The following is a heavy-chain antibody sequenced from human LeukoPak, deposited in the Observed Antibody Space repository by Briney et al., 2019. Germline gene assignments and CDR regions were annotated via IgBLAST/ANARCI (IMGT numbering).Heavy chain of an antibody. D-gene: IGHD2-2*02. J-gene: IGHJ4*02. CDR3: ARSRKNDCTSTSCYTDY. Sequence: SETLSLTCTVSGASISSINYYCGWIRQPPRKGLELIGSIYYSGSTSYNPSLKSRVTISVDTSKNQFSLKLNSLTAADKAVYYCARSRKNDCTSTSCYTDYWGQGALVTVSS. V-gene: IGHV4-39*01. CDR1: GASISSINYY. CDR2: IYYSGST.